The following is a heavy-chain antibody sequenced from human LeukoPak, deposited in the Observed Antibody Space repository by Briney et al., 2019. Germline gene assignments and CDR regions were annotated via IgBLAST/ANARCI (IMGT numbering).Heavy chain of an antibody. CDR1: GYTFTGYY. Sequence: ASVKVSCKASGYTFTGYYMHWVRQAPGQGLEWMGWINPNSGGTNYAQKFQGRVTMTRDTSISTAYMELSRLRSDDTAVYYCARDSRGYYDSSGYHDYWGQGTLVTASS. CDR3: ARDSRGYYDSSGYHDY. D-gene: IGHD3-22*01. J-gene: IGHJ4*02. V-gene: IGHV1-2*02. CDR2: INPNSGGT.